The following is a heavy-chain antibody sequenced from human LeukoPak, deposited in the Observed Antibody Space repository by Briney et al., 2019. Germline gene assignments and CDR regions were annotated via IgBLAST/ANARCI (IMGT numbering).Heavy chain of an antibody. Sequence: SVKVSCKASGGTFSSYAISWVRQAPGQGLEWMGGIIPIFGTANYAQKFQGRVTITADKSTGTAYMELSSLRSEDTAVYYCARGGFGSGSGSYYSYAFDIWGQGTMVTVSS. CDR2: IIPIFGTA. D-gene: IGHD3-10*01. CDR3: ARGGFGSGSGSYYSYAFDI. CDR1: GGTFSSYA. V-gene: IGHV1-69*06. J-gene: IGHJ3*02.